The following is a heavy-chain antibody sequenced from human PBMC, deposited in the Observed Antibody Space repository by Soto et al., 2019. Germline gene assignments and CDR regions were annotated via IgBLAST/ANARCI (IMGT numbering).Heavy chain of an antibody. CDR2: ISSSSSYI. J-gene: IGHJ4*02. D-gene: IGHD5-18*01. Sequence: EVQLVESGGGLVKPVGSLRLSCAASGFTFSSYSMNWVRQAPGKGLEWVSSISSSSSYIYYADSVKGRFTIPRDNAKKSLYLQMNSLGAEDTAVYYCARDGPYSWGHDYWCQGTLVTVSS. CDR3: ARDGPYSWGHDY. CDR1: GFTFSSYS. V-gene: IGHV3-21*01.